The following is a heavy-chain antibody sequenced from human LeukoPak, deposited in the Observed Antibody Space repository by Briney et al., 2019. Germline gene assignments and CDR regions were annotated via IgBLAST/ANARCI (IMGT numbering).Heavy chain of an antibody. D-gene: IGHD3-22*01. Sequence: GGSLKLSCEASGFSFSGSAMHWVRQASGKGLEWVGRVRSKANTYATAYAASVKGRFIISRDDSKNTAYLQMNSLKTEDTAVYYCTRPDYDSSGSTFDYWGQGTLVTVSS. CDR1: GFSFSGSA. CDR3: TRPDYDSSGSTFDY. CDR2: VRSKANTYAT. V-gene: IGHV3-73*01. J-gene: IGHJ4*02.